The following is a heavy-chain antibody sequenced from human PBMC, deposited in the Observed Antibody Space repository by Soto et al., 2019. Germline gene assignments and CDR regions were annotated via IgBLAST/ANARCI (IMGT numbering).Heavy chain of an antibody. Sequence: GGSLRLSCAASGFTFSRYWMTWVRQAPGKGLEWVANIKQDGSEIYYVDSVKGRFTISRDNAENSLYLQMNSLRAEDTAVYYCARDTVCSGGRCYDYWGQGTLVTVPQ. D-gene: IGHD2-15*01. J-gene: IGHJ4*02. CDR1: GFTFSRYW. V-gene: IGHV3-7*01. CDR3: ARDTVCSGGRCYDY. CDR2: IKQDGSEI.